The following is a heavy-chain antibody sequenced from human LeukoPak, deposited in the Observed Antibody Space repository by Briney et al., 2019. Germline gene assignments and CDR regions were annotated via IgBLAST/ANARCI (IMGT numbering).Heavy chain of an antibody. V-gene: IGHV3-23*01. Sequence: GGSLRLSCAASGFTFSTYAMSWVRQAPGKGLEWVSTISANGGSTYYTDSVKGRFTISRDNSKNTLYLQMNSLRAEDTAVYYCAKPPPDSSSWLFDYWGQGTLVTVSP. D-gene: IGHD6-13*01. CDR1: GFTFSTYA. J-gene: IGHJ4*02. CDR2: ISANGGST. CDR3: AKPPPDSSSWLFDY.